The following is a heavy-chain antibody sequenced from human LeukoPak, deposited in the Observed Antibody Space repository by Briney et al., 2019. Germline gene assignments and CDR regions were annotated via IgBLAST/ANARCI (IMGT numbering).Heavy chain of an antibody. CDR1: GFTVSSNY. D-gene: IGHD3-22*01. CDR3: ASLYDGTQFRGGPVVHAFDL. V-gene: IGHV3-30*02. J-gene: IGHJ3*01. CDR2: IRSDGSSK. Sequence: QSGGSLRLSCAASGFTVSSNYMHWVRQAPGKGLEWVAFIRSDGSSKKYADSVKGRCTITRDNSKNTPYLQMNSLGPEDTAVYYCASLYDGTQFRGGPVVHAFDLWGQGTMVTVSS.